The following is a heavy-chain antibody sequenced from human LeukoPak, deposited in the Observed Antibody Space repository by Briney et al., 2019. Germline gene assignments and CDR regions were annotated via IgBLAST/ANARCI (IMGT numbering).Heavy chain of an antibody. CDR3: AKGNSGYDLAIDY. CDR1: GFTFSSYA. D-gene: IGHD5-12*01. Sequence: PGGSLRLSCAASGFTFSSYAMSWDRQAPGKGLEGVSAIIGSGATTYYADSVKGRFTISRDNSKNTLYLQMHSLRTEDTAVYYCAKGNSGYDLAIDYWGQGTLVTVSS. V-gene: IGHV3-23*01. CDR2: IIGSGATT. J-gene: IGHJ4*02.